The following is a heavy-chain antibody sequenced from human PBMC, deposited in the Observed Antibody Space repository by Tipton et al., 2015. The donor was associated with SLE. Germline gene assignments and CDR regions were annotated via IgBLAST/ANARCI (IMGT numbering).Heavy chain of an antibody. CDR3: ARGMVTWRGAIVGVDV. CDR1: GGSISSLH. Sequence: TLSLTCSVSGGSISSLHWIWIRQPPGKGLEWIGYISYGGGTNYNPSLKSRVTMSVDTAKNQFSLKVTSVTAADTAVYYCARGMVTWRGAIVGVDVWGQGTADNVS. J-gene: IGHJ6*02. V-gene: IGHV4-59*08. CDR2: ISYGGGT. D-gene: IGHD2-21*02.